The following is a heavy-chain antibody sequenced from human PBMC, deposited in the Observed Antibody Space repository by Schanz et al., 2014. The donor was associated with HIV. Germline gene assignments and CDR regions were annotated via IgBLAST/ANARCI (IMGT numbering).Heavy chain of an antibody. CDR1: GFTFSNAW. CDR3: AQRAAVARYLQV. V-gene: IGHV3-23*04. D-gene: IGHD6-19*01. CDR2: ISGSGGTT. Sequence: EVQLVESGGGLVKPGGSLRLSCAASGFTFSNAWMSWVRQAPGKGLEWVSSISGSGGTTDYADSVKGRFIISRDNSKKTLYLQMSSLRVDDTAVYYCAQRAAVARYLQVWGQGALV. J-gene: IGHJ1*01.